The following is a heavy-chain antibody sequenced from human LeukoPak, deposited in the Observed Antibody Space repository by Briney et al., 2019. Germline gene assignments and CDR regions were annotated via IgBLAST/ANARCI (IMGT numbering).Heavy chain of an antibody. Sequence: SETLSLTCTVSGGSISSYYWSWIRQPPGKGLEWIGYIYYSGTTYYSPSLKSRVAISVDTSKNQFSLKLRSVTAADTAVYYCASPLGYCSSTDCYGDYWGQGTLVTVSS. D-gene: IGHD2-2*01. CDR3: ASPLGYCSSTDCYGDY. V-gene: IGHV4-59*08. CDR1: GGSISSYY. J-gene: IGHJ4*02. CDR2: IYYSGTT.